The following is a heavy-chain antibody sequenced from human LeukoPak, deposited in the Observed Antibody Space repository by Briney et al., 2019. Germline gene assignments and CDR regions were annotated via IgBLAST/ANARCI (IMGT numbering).Heavy chain of an antibody. CDR1: GFTFSSYS. D-gene: IGHD3-22*01. V-gene: IGHV3-48*01. J-gene: IGHJ1*01. CDR2: ISSSSSTI. CDR3: ARGYIDDTSGYYIEYFQH. Sequence: GGSLRLSCAASGFTFSSYSMNWVRQAPGKGLEWVSYISSSSSTIYYADSVKGRFTISRDNAKNSLYLQMNSVRAEDTAVYYCARGYIDDTSGYYIEYFQHWGQGTLVTVSS.